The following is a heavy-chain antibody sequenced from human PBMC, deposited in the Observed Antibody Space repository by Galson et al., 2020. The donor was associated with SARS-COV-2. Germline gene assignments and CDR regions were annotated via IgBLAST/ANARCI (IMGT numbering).Heavy chain of an antibody. CDR1: GGSISSSSYY. CDR3: ARDRVVPAATPPGPSGMDV. V-gene: IGHV4-39*07. CDR2: IYYSGST. Sequence: SETLSLTCTVSGGSISSSSYYWGWIRQPPGKGLEWIGSIYYSGSTYYNPSLKSRVTISVDTSKNQFSLKLSSVTAADTAVYYCARDRVVPAATPPGPSGMDVWGQGTTVTVSS. J-gene: IGHJ6*02. D-gene: IGHD2-2*01.